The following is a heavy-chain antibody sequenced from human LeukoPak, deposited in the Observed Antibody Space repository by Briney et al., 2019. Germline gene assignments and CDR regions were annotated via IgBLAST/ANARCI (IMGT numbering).Heavy chain of an antibody. CDR2: IYYSGST. CDR3: ARDTSLYYYYGMDV. V-gene: IGHV4-39*02. J-gene: IGHJ6*02. D-gene: IGHD3-16*01. Sequence: SETLSLTCTVSGGSISSSSYYWGWIRPPPGKGLEWIGSIYYSGSTYYNPSLKSRVTISADTSKNQFSLKLSSVTAADTAVYYCARDTSLYYYYGMDVWGQGTTVTVSS. CDR1: GGSISSSSYY.